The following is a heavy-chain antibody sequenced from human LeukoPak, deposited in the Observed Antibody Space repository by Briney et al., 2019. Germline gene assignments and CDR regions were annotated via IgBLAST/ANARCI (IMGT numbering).Heavy chain of an antibody. V-gene: IGHV3-53*01. J-gene: IGHJ3*02. CDR2: IYIDDTT. CDR3: TRAGEVLPHDGFDI. D-gene: IGHD3-10*01. CDR1: GFTISRNY. Sequence: GSLGLSCAASGFTISRNYMSWVRQAQGRGLEWVSIIYIDDTTYYADSVRGRFTISRDISKNTVYLQMYSLRVEDTAVYFCTRAGEVLPHDGFDIWGRGTMVTVSS.